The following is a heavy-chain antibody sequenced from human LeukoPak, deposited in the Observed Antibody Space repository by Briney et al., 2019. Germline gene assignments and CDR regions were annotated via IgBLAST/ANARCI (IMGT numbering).Heavy chain of an antibody. V-gene: IGHV4-59*01. CDR2: IYYSGST. CDR1: GGSISSYY. J-gene: IGHJ4*02. CDR3: ARAGYSYGK. Sequence: SETLSLTCTVSGGSISSYYWSWIRQPPGKGLEWIGYIYYSGSTNYNPSLKSRVTISVDTSRNQFSLKLSSVTAADTAVYYCARAGYSYGKWGQGTLVTVSS. D-gene: IGHD5-18*01.